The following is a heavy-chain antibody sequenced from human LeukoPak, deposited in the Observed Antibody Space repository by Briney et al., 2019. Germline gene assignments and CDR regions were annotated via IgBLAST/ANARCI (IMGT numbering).Heavy chain of an antibody. CDR3: ARVPFYNWNPPEQYYFDY. Sequence: SETLSLTCTVSGGSISSYYWSWIRQPPGKGLEWIGYIYYSGSTNYNPSLKSRVTISVDTSKNQFSLKLSSVTAADTAVYYCARVPFYNWNPPEQYYFDYWGQGTLVTVSP. J-gene: IGHJ4*02. D-gene: IGHD1-20*01. CDR1: GGSISSYY. V-gene: IGHV4-59*01. CDR2: IYYSGST.